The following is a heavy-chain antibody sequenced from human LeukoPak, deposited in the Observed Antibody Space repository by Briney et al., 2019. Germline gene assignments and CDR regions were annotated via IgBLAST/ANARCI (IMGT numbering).Heavy chain of an antibody. Sequence: ASVKVSCKASGYTFTSYGISWVRQAPGQGLEWMGWINPNSGGTNYAQKFQGRVTMTRDTSISTAYMELSRLRSDDTAVYYCAREGLRRIVVVNRGPRWFDPWGQGTLVTVSS. D-gene: IGHD3-22*01. V-gene: IGHV1-2*02. J-gene: IGHJ5*02. CDR3: AREGLRRIVVVNRGPRWFDP. CDR1: GYTFTSYG. CDR2: INPNSGGT.